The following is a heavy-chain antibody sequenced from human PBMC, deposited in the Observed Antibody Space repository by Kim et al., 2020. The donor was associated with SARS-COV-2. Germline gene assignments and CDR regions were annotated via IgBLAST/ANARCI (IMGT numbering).Heavy chain of an antibody. CDR3: AKDRALYYYDSSGGPEFDP. Sequence: GGSLRLSCAASGFTFSSYAMSWVRQAPGKGLEWVSAISGSGGSTYYADSVKGRFTISRDNSKNTLYLQMNSQRAEDTAVYYCAKDRALYYYDSSGGPEFDPWGQGTMVTVSS. CDR2: ISGSGGST. J-gene: IGHJ5*02. D-gene: IGHD3-22*01. CDR1: GFTFSSYA. V-gene: IGHV3-23*01.